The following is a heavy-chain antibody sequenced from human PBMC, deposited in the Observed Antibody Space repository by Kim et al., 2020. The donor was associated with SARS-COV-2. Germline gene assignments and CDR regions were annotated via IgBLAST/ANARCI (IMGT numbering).Heavy chain of an antibody. CDR1: GGTFSSYA. Sequence: SVKVSCKASGGTFSSYAISWVRQAPGQGLEWMGGIIPIFGTANYAQKFQGRVTITADESTSTAYMELSSLRSEDTAVYYCARETSRGMYYFDYWGQGTLVTVSS. J-gene: IGHJ4*02. CDR3: ARETSRGMYYFDY. V-gene: IGHV1-69*13. D-gene: IGHD2-2*01. CDR2: IIPIFGTA.